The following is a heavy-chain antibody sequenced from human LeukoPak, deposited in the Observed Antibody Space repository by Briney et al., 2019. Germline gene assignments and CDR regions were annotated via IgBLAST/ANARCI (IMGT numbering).Heavy chain of an antibody. V-gene: IGHV4-30-4*08. D-gene: IGHD3-3*01. Sequence: PSETLSLTCTVSGGSISSSGYYWGWIRQPPGKGLEWIGYIYYSGSTYYNPSLKSRVTISVDTSKNQFSLKLSSVTAADTAVYYCARFRGNRYYDFWSGVNLFDYWGQGTLVTVSS. CDR2: IYYSGST. J-gene: IGHJ4*02. CDR1: GGSISSSGYY. CDR3: ARFRGNRYYDFWSGVNLFDY.